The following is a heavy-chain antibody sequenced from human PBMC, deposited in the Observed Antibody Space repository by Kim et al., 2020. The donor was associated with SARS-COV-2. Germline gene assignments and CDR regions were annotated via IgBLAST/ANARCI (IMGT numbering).Heavy chain of an antibody. D-gene: IGHD7-27*01. V-gene: IGHV4-31*03. Sequence: SETLSLTCTVSGGSLTTRGYYWSWIRQHPGKGPEWIGYIYYNGNTLYNPSLSSRVTMSLDTAKNQFSLNLNVVTAADTAVYYCSRPADFWVYDMDVWGQGTTVIVSS. J-gene: IGHJ6*02. CDR2: IYYNGNT. CDR1: GGSLTTRGYY. CDR3: SRPADFWVYDMDV.